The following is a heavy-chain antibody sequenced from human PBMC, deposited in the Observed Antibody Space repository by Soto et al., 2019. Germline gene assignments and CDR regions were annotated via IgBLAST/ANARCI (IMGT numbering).Heavy chain of an antibody. D-gene: IGHD3-22*01. J-gene: IGHJ4*02. CDR1: GDSVTISDYY. Sequence: QLQLQESGPGLVKPSETLSLTCTVSGDSVTISDYYWGWIRQPPGKGLEWIGSIHYSGSTYYNPSLKSRVTISGDTSKKQFSLKLTSVTAADWAVYYCAAHDSGGYYAEYWGQGTLVTVSA. CDR3: AAHDSGGYYAEY. V-gene: IGHV4-39*01. CDR2: IHYSGST.